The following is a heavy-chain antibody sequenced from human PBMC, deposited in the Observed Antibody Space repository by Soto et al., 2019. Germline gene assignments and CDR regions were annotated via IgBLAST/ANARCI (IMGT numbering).Heavy chain of an antibody. CDR3: ARAGRGYYGSGSYYDS. CDR1: GFTFSSYS. D-gene: IGHD3-10*01. Sequence: EVQLVESGGGLVKPGGSLRLSCAASGFTFSSYSMNWVRQAPGKGLEWVSSISSSSSYIYYADSVKGRFTISRDNAKNSLYLQMNSLRAEDTAVYYCARAGRGYYGSGSYYDSWGQGTLVTVSS. J-gene: IGHJ5*01. V-gene: IGHV3-21*01. CDR2: ISSSSSYI.